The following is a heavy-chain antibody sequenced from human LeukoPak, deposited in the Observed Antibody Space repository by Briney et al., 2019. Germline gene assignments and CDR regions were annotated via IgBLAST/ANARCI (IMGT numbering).Heavy chain of an antibody. V-gene: IGHV1-69*06. J-gene: IGHJ4*02. CDR3: ATSFGMAGTPNFDY. Sequence: SVKVSCKASGGTFSSYAITWVRQAPGQGLEWMGRIIPIFGTANYAQKFQGRVTMTEDTSTDTAYMELSSLRSEDTAVYYCATSFGMAGTPNFDYWGQGTLVTVSS. CDR1: GGTFSSYA. D-gene: IGHD6-19*01. CDR2: IIPIFGTA.